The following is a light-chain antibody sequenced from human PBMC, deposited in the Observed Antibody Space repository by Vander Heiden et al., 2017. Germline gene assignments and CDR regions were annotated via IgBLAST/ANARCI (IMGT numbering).Light chain of an antibody. V-gene: IGLV3-9*01. J-gene: IGLJ3*02. Sequence: SYELTHSLSLSVALGQTATITCEGHDIGSRHVHWYQRKPGQAPVLVIYDDDYRPSGIPERFSGSNSGNTATLTISRAQAGDEADYFCQVRDSSTNWVFGGGTKMTVL. CDR1: DIGSRH. CDR3: QVRDSSTNWV. CDR2: DDD.